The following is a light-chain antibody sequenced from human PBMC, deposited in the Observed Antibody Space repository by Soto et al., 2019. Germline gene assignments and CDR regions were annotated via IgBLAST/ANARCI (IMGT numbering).Light chain of an antibody. Sequence: DIQMTQSPSSLSASVGDRVTITCRASQGIRNDLGWFQQKPGKAPKRLMYAASSLQSGVPSRFSGSGSGTDFTLAINSLQPEDFATYYCQQYKTYPPTLSQGTKLETK. CDR3: QQYKTYPPT. V-gene: IGKV1-17*01. J-gene: IGKJ2*01. CDR2: AAS. CDR1: QGIRND.